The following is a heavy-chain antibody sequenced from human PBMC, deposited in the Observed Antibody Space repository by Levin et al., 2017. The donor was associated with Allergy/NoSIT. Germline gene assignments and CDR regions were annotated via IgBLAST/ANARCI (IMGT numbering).Heavy chain of an antibody. J-gene: IGHJ6*02. CDR3: ARDDYSSGWGPYYYYGMDV. Sequence: SVKVSCKASGGTFSSYSINWVRQAPGQGLEWMGGIIPIFGTANYAQKFQGRVTVTADESTSTAYMELSSLRSEDTAVYYCARDDYSSGWGPYYYYGMDVWGQGTTVTVSS. CDR2: IIPIFGTA. CDR1: GGTFSSYS. D-gene: IGHD6-19*01. V-gene: IGHV1-69*13.